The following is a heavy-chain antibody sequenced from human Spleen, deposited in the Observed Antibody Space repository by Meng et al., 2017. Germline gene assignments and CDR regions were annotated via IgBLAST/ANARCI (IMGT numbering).Heavy chain of an antibody. D-gene: IGHD6-19*01. CDR3: ARGRGRSSGWGHYYYYGMDV. CDR1: GGSISSSSYY. Sequence: SETLSLTCTVSGGSISSSSYYWGWIRQPPGKGLEWIGSIYYSGSTYYNPSLKSRVTLSVDKSKNQFSLRLSSATVADTAIYFCARGRGRSSGWGHYYYYGMDVWGQGTTVTVSS. V-gene: IGHV4-39*07. CDR2: IYYSGST. J-gene: IGHJ6*02.